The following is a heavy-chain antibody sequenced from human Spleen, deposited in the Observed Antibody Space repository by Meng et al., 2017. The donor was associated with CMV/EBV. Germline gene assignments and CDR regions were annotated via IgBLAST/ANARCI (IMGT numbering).Heavy chain of an antibody. CDR3: ASESAYCTSTSCWGYFDY. J-gene: IGHJ4*02. V-gene: IGHV3-21*01. CDR1: GFTFSSYS. Sequence: GKSLKISCAASGFTFSSYSMSWVRQAPGKGLEWVSSISTSSSHIYYADSVKGRFTISRDNAKNSLYLQMNSLRAEDTAVYYCASESAYCTSTSCWGYFDYWGQGTLVTVSS. CDR2: ISTSSSHI. D-gene: IGHD2-2*01.